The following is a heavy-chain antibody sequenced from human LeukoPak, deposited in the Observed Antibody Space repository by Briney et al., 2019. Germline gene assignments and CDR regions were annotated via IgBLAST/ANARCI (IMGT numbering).Heavy chain of an antibody. CDR2: MNPNSGNT. Sequence: ASVTVSREPSGYTFTSYEINWVRQATGQGLEWMGWMNPNSGNTGYAQKFQGRVTITRNTTISTAYMELSSLRSEDTAVYYCARGHLVVPAAMFYYYYYMDVWGKGTTVTVSS. D-gene: IGHD2-2*01. J-gene: IGHJ6*03. CDR1: GYTFTSYE. V-gene: IGHV1-8*03. CDR3: ARGHLVVPAAMFYYYYYMDV.